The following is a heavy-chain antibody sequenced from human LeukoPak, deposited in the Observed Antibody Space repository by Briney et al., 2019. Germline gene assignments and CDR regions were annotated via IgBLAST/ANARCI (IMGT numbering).Heavy chain of an antibody. Sequence: SETLSLTCTVSGAYIGTYYWSWIRQPPGKGLEGIGYISQNGYTNYSPSLKSRVTISRDTSENQFSLILSSVTAADTGLYYCTRHDVVPVIGHGMADWGQGTTVTVSS. D-gene: IGHD2-2*01. CDR2: ISQNGYT. CDR1: GAYIGTYY. CDR3: TRHDVVPVIGHGMAD. V-gene: IGHV4-59*08. J-gene: IGHJ6*02.